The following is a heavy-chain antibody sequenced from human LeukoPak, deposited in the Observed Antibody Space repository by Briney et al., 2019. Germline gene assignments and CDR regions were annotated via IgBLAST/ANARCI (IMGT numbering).Heavy chain of an antibody. CDR2: ISWNSGSI. CDR3: PKDMDYYDSSIVLAFDI. Sequence: GGSLRLSCAASGFTFDDYAMHWVRQAPGKGLEWVSGISWNSGSIGYADSVKGRFTISRDNAKTSLYLQMNSLRAEDTALYYCPKDMDYYDSSIVLAFDIWGQGTMVTVSS. D-gene: IGHD3-22*01. CDR1: GFTFDDYA. J-gene: IGHJ3*02. V-gene: IGHV3-9*01.